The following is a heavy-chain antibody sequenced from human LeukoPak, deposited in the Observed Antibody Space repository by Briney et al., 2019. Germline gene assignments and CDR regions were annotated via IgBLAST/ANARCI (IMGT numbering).Heavy chain of an antibody. CDR1: GFMFSSYA. CDR3: AGRTWYSSSWVIDP. Sequence: PGGSLRLSCEVSGFMFSSYAMSWVRQAPGKGLEWVAVISSDGINKYYADSVKGRFTISRDNSKNTVSLQMNSLRAEDTAVYYCAGRTWYSSSWVIDPWGQGTLVTVSS. CDR2: ISSDGINK. V-gene: IGHV3-30*03. J-gene: IGHJ5*02. D-gene: IGHD6-13*01.